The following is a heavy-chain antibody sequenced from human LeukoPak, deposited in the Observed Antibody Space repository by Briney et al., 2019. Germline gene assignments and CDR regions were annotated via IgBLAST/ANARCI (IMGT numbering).Heavy chain of an antibody. V-gene: IGHV3-53*01. CDR1: GLTVSSNS. CDR3: VRRAGAYSHPYDY. CDR2: IYSGGST. J-gene: IGHJ4*02. Sequence: GGTLRLSCAASGLTVSSNSMSWVRQAPGKGLEWVSFIYSGGSTYYADSVKGRSTISRDNSKNTLYLQMNSLRADDTAVYYCVRRAGAYSHPYDYWGQGTLVTVSS. D-gene: IGHD4/OR15-4a*01.